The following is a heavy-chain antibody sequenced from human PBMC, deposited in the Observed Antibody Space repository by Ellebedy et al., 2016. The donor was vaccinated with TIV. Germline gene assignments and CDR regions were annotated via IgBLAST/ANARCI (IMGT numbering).Heavy chain of an antibody. Sequence: GESLKISCAASGFTFSSYGMHWVRQAPAKGLEWVATISPSGRTSSHADSVEGRFSISRDNSKNTLYLQMNSLRAEDTAVYYCARKSILRGWALIDYWGQGTLVSVSS. V-gene: IGHV3-23*01. CDR2: ISPSGRTS. J-gene: IGHJ4*02. CDR3: ARKSILRGWALIDY. CDR1: GFTFSSYG. D-gene: IGHD3-10*01.